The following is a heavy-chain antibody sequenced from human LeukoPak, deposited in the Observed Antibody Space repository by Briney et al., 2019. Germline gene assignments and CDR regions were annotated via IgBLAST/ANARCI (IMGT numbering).Heavy chain of an antibody. CDR1: GYTFTSYD. Sequence: ASVEVSCKASGYTFTSYDINWVRQATGQGLEWMGWMNPNSGNTGYAQKFQGRVTMTRNTSISTAYMELSSLRSEDTAVYYCARGYVLRFLEWSYNWFDPWGQGTLVTVSS. CDR3: ARGYVLRFLEWSYNWFDP. V-gene: IGHV1-8*01. D-gene: IGHD3-3*01. CDR2: MNPNSGNT. J-gene: IGHJ5*02.